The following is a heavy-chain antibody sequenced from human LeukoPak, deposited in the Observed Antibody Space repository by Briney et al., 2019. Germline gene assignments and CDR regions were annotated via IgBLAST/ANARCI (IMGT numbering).Heavy chain of an antibody. CDR1: GGTFSSYT. V-gene: IGHV1-69*02. CDR2: IIPILGIA. Sequence: GASVKVSCKASGGTFSSYTISWVRQAPGQGLEWKGRIIPILGIANYAQKFQGRVTITADKSTSTAYMELSSLRSEDTAVYYCARGTTIFGVVIIASYWGQGTLVTVSS. D-gene: IGHD3-3*01. CDR3: ARGTTIFGVVIIASY. J-gene: IGHJ4*02.